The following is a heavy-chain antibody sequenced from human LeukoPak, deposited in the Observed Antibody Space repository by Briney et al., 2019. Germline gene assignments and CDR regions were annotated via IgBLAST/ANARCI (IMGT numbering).Heavy chain of an antibody. CDR2: IYYSGST. D-gene: IGHD6-13*01. CDR3: ARGSDSSSWSIDY. CDR1: GGSISSYY. V-gene: IGHV4-59*01. J-gene: IGHJ4*01. Sequence: SETLSLTCTVSGGSISSYYWSWIRQPPGKGLEWIGYIYYSGSTNYNPSLKSRVTISVDTSKNQFSLKLSSVTAADTAVYYCARGSDSSSWSIDYWGQGTLVTVSS.